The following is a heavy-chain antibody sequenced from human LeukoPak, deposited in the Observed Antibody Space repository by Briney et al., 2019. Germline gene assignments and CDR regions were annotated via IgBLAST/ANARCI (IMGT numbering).Heavy chain of an antibody. D-gene: IGHD6-19*01. CDR3: ARGGGSGWEIDY. CDR2: INHSGST. J-gene: IGHJ4*02. Sequence: KASETLSLTCAVYGGSFSGYYWSWIRQPPGKGLEWIGEINHSGSTNYNPSLKSRVTISVDTSKNQFSLKLSSVTAADTAVYYCARGGGSGWEIDYWGQGTLVTVSS. CDR1: GGSFSGYY. V-gene: IGHV4-34*01.